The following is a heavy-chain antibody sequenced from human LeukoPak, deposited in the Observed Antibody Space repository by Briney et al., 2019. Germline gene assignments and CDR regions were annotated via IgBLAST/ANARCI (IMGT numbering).Heavy chain of an antibody. CDR3: ATSYDFWSGYYAY. J-gene: IGHJ4*02. CDR2: ISGSGGST. CDR1: GFTFSSYA. D-gene: IGHD3-3*01. V-gene: IGHV3-23*01. Sequence: GGSLRLSCAASGFTFSSYAMSWVRQAPGKGLEWDSAISGSGGSTYYADSVKGRFTISRDNSKNTLYLQMNSLRAEDTAVYYCATSYDFWSGYYAYWGQGTLVTVSS.